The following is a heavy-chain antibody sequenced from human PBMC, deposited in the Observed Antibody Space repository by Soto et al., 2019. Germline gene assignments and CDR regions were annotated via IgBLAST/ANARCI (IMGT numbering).Heavy chain of an antibody. CDR2: IIPIFGTA. CDR1: GGTFSSYT. CDR3: ARETDWYFDL. J-gene: IGHJ2*01. V-gene: IGHV1-69*12. Sequence: QVQLVQSGAAVKKPGSSVKVSCKASGGTFSSYTINWVRQAPGQGLEWMGGIIPIFGTANYAQKFQGRVTITADEYTSTAYMELSSLRFEDTAVYYCARETDWYFDLWGRGTLVTVSS.